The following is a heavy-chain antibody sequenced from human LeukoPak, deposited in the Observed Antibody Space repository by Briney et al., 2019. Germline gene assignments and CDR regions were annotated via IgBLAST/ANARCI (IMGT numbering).Heavy chain of an antibody. V-gene: IGHV1-69*13. CDR3: ARSRGIAAAGYDY. J-gene: IGHJ4*02. CDR2: IIPIFGTA. CDR1: GGTFSSYA. Sequence: ASVEVSCKASGGTFSSYAISWVRQAPGQGLEWMGGIIPIFGTANYAQKFQGRVTITADESTSTAYMELSSLRSEDTAEYYCARSRGIAAAGYDYWGQGTLVTVSS. D-gene: IGHD6-13*01.